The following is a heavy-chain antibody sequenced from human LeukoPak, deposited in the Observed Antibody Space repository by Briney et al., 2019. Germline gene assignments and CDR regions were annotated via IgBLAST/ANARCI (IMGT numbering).Heavy chain of an antibody. D-gene: IGHD3-22*01. V-gene: IGHV3-48*04. J-gene: IGHJ4*02. CDR3: ARGLYDSSGYYYPWVDY. Sequence: GGSLRLSCAASGFTFSSYAMSWVRQAPGKGLEWVSYISSSGSTIYYADSVKGRFTISRDNAKNSLYLQMNSLRAEDTAVYYCARGLYDSSGYYYPWVDYWGQGTLVTVSS. CDR2: ISSSGSTI. CDR1: GFTFSSYA.